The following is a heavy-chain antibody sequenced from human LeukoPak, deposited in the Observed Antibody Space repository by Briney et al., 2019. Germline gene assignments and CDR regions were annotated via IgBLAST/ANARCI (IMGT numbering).Heavy chain of an antibody. V-gene: IGHV3-7*01. CDR2: IKQDGSEK. J-gene: IGHJ4*02. CDR3: ARDSNFGELFGLDY. CDR1: GFTFSSYW. Sequence: GGSLRLSCAASGFTFSSYWMSWVRQAPGKGLEWVANIKQDGSEKYYVDSVKGRFTISRDNAKNSLYLQMNSLRAEDTAVYYCARDSNFGELFGLDYWGQGTLVTVSS. D-gene: IGHD3-10*01.